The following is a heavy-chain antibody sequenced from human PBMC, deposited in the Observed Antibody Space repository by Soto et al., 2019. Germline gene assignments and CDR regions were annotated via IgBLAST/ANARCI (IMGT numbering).Heavy chain of an antibody. CDR3: AREGGRYSSGWYLQCEVFDY. D-gene: IGHD6-19*01. Sequence: QVQLVESGGGVVQPGRSLRLSCAASGFTFSSYAMHWVRQAPGKGLEWVAVISYDGSNKYYADSVKGRFTISRDNSKNTLYLQMNSLRAEDTAVYYCAREGGRYSSGWYLQCEVFDYWGQGTLVTVSS. V-gene: IGHV3-30-3*01. J-gene: IGHJ4*02. CDR2: ISYDGSNK. CDR1: GFTFSSYA.